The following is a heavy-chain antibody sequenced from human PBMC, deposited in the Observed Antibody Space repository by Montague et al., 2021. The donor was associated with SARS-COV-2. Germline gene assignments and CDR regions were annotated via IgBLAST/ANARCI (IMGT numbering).Heavy chain of an antibody. D-gene: IGHD5-12*01. CDR1: GDSVSGNSPA. V-gene: IGHV6-1*01. J-gene: IGHJ6*02. CDR3: ARQPLGYDFVYYYYGMDV. CDR2: TYYRSKWYN. Sequence: CAISGDSVSGNSPAWNGHRQEPSRRLELLGRTYYRSKWYNDYAVSVKSRITINPDTSKNQFSLQLNSVTPEDTAVYYCARQPLGYDFVYYYYGMDVWGQGTTVTVSS.